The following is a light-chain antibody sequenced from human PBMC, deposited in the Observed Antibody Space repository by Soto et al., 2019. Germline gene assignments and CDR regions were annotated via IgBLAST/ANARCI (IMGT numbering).Light chain of an antibody. V-gene: IGLV4-69*01. CDR3: QTWGTGIQV. CDR1: SGYSSYA. Sequence: VLTQSPSASASLGASVKLTCTLSSGYSSYAIAWHQQQPEKGPRYLMKLNSDGSHSKGDGIPDRFSGSSSGAERYLTISSLQSEDEADYYCQTWGTGIQVFGGGTKVTVL. CDR2: LNSDGSH. J-gene: IGLJ3*02.